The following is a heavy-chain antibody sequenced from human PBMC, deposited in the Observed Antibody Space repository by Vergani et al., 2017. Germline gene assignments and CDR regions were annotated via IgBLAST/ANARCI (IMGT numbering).Heavy chain of an antibody. Sequence: EVQLVESGGGLVQPGGSLRLSCAASGFTFSSYEMNWVRQAPGKGLEWVSYISSSGSTIYYADSVKGRFTISRDNAKNSLYRQMNSLRAEDTAVYYCARTRPARITISGVANPPDAFDIWGQGTMVTVSS. CDR3: ARTRPARITISGVANPPDAFDI. D-gene: IGHD3-3*01. J-gene: IGHJ3*02. CDR1: GFTFSSYE. V-gene: IGHV3-48*03. CDR2: ISSSGSTI.